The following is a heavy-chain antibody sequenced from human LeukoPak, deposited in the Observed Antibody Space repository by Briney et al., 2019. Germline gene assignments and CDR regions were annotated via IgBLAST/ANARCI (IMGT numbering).Heavy chain of an antibody. CDR3: ARDYYGSGSYSRFDY. D-gene: IGHD3-10*01. CDR2: IYYSGST. J-gene: IGHJ4*02. CDR1: GGSISSYY. V-gene: IGHV4-59*12. Sequence: SETLSLTCTVSGGSISSYYWSWIRQPPGKGLEWIGYIYYSGSTNYNPSLKSRVTISVDTSKNQFSLKLSSVTPEDTAVYYCARDYYGSGSYSRFDYWGQGTLVTVSS.